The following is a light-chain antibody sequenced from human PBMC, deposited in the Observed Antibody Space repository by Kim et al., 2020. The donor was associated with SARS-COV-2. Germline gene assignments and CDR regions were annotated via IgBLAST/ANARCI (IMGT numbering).Light chain of an antibody. V-gene: IGKV1-16*02. CDR2: SAS. CDR1: KGIRNH. Sequence: VGARVTIACRASKGIRNHLVWFQQKPGKAPKALIYSASSLQSGVPSKFSGSGSGTDFILTISRLQPEDFATYYCQQYNSYPYTFGQGTKLEI. CDR3: QQYNSYPYT. J-gene: IGKJ2*01.